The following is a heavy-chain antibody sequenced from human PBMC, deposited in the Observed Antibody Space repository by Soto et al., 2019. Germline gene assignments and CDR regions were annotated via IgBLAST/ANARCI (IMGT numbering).Heavy chain of an antibody. CDR1: GGSFSPNY. CDR2: INHSGST. V-gene: IGHV4-34*01. J-gene: IGHJ4*02. D-gene: IGHD6-19*01. CDR3: ARAGGLGAVAVDY. Sequence: PSETLSLTCTVSGGSFSPNYWTWIRQPPGTGLEWIGEINHSGSTNYNPSLKSRVTISVDTSKNQFSLKLSSVTAADTAVYYCARAGGLGAVAVDYWGQGTLVTVSS.